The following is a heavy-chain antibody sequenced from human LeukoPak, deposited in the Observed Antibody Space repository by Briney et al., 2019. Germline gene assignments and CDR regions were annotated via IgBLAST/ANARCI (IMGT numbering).Heavy chain of an antibody. V-gene: IGHV4-34*01. D-gene: IGHD5-18*01. CDR1: GGSISSYY. J-gene: IGHJ6*03. Sequence: SETLSLTCTVSGGSISSYYWSWIRQPPGKGLEWIGEINHSGSTNYNPSLKSRVTISVDTSKNQFSLKLSSVTAADTAVYYCARTEESGYSYGYFGYYYYMDVWGKGTTVTVSS. CDR3: ARTEESGYSYGYFGYYYYMDV. CDR2: INHSGST.